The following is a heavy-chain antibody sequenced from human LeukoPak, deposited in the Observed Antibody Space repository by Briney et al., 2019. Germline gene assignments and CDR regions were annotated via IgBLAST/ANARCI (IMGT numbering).Heavy chain of an antibody. CDR1: GFTFSSYT. CDR2: ISGSNSYI. Sequence: GGSLRLSCAASGFTFSSYTMHWIRQAPGKGLEWVSSISGSNSYIFYADSVKGRFTVSRDNAKDSLYLQMNSLRAEDTAVYYCARALTTLTYEGYRGRGTLVTVSS. V-gene: IGHV3-21*01. J-gene: IGHJ4*02. D-gene: IGHD1-1*01. CDR3: ARALTTLTYEGY.